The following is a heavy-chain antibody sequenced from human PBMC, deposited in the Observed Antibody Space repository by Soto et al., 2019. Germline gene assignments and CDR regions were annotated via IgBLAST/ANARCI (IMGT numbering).Heavy chain of an antibody. D-gene: IGHD6-25*01. V-gene: IGHV2-5*02. Sequence: GSGPTLVNPTQTLTLTCTFSGLSLSISGVGVGWIRQPPGKALEWLGFIYRDDDKRHSPSVKSRLTITKDTSRNQVVLTMTNMDPVETTTYFCAHSGPIATVVFDYSGQGILVIVAS. J-gene: IGHJ4*02. CDR1: GLSLSISGVG. CDR3: AHSGPIATVVFDY. CDR2: IYRDDDK.